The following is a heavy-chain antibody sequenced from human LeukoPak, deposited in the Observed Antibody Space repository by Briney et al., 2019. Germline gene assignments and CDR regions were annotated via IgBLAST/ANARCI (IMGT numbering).Heavy chain of an antibody. CDR3: ARGGVVVAATNPYYYYYMDV. Sequence: SGTLSLTCTVSGGSISSYYWSWIRQPPGKGLEWIGYIYYSGSTNYNPSLKSRVTISVDTSKNQFSLKLSSVTAADTAVYYCARGGVVVAATNPYYYYYMDVWGKGTTVTVSS. D-gene: IGHD2-15*01. CDR2: IYYSGST. J-gene: IGHJ6*03. V-gene: IGHV4-59*01. CDR1: GGSISSYY.